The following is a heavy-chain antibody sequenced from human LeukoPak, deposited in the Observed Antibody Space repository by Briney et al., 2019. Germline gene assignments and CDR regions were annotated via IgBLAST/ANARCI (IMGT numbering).Heavy chain of an antibody. CDR2: IYHSGST. CDR3: ARFPLWFGEPHPFDI. CDR1: GGSISSSNW. J-gene: IGHJ3*02. V-gene: IGHV4-4*02. Sequence: PSETLSLTCAVSGGSISSSNWWSWVRQPPGKGLEWLGEIYHSGSTNYNPSLKSRVTISVDKSKNQFSLKLSSVTAADTAVYYCARFPLWFGEPHPFDIWGQGTMVTVSS. D-gene: IGHD3-10*01.